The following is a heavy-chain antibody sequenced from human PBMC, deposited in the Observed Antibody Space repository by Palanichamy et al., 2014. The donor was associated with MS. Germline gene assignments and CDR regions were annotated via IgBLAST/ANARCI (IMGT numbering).Heavy chain of an antibody. CDR2: TSHSAGA. D-gene: IGHD3-22*01. CDR3: VKEGDYYDATGPRYFQH. J-gene: IGHJ1*01. CDR1: GYSISSGYY. V-gene: IGHV4-38-2*01. Sequence: QVQLQESGPGLVKPSETLSLSCAVSGYSISSGYYWGWIRQSPGKGLEWLGSTSHSAGAFYNSSLKSRITISMDTSTNQFSLRLRSVTAAETAIYYCVKEGDYYDATGPRYFQHWGQGTLVTVSS.